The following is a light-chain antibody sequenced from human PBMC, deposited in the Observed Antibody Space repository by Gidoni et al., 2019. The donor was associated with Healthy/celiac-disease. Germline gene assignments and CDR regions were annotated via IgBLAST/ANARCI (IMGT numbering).Light chain of an antibody. Sequence: DIQLTQSPSTLSASVGDRVTITCRASQSISSWLAWYPQKPGKSPKLLIYKASNLESGVPSRFSGSGSGTEFTLTISSLQPDDFATYYCQQYNSYWTFGQGTKVEIK. CDR2: KAS. CDR3: QQYNSYWT. J-gene: IGKJ1*01. V-gene: IGKV1-5*03. CDR1: QSISSW.